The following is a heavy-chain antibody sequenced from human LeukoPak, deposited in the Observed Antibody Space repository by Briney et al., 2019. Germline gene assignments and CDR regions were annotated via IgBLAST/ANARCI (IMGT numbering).Heavy chain of an antibody. CDR1: GFTFKTYA. D-gene: IGHD6-13*01. CDR3: ARDGYSSTYDAFDI. CDR2: ISSSSSYI. Sequence: GGSLRLSCAACGFTFKTYAVSWVRQAPGKGLEWVSSISSSSSYIYYADSVKGRFTLSRDNAKNSLYLQMNSLRAEDTAVYYCARDGYSSTYDAFDIWGQGTMVTVSS. J-gene: IGHJ3*02. V-gene: IGHV3-21*01.